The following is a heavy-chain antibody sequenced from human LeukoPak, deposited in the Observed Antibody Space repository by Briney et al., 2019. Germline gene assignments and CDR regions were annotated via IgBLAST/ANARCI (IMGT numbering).Heavy chain of an antibody. V-gene: IGHV3-30-3*01. CDR3: ARVYSGSMGY. D-gene: IGHD1-26*01. CDR1: GVTFSSYA. Sequence: GGSLRLSCAASGVTFSSYAMHWVRQAPGKGLEWVAVISHDGSNKYYADSVKGRFTISRDNSKNTLYLQMNSLRAEDTAVYYCARVYSGSMGYWGQGTLVTVSS. J-gene: IGHJ4*02. CDR2: ISHDGSNK.